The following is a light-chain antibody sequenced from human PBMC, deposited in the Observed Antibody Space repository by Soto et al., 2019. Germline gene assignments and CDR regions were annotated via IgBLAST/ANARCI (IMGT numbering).Light chain of an antibody. CDR1: QGISTY. J-gene: IGKJ5*01. Sequence: IQLTPSPSFLSAPARDTXSVTFRASQGISTYLAWYQQKPGKAPKRLIYGASSLQSGVPSRFSGTGSGTEFTLTISSLQPEDFATYYCLQHNSYPPTFGQGTRLEIK. CDR2: GAS. V-gene: IGKV1-9*01. CDR3: LQHNSYPPT.